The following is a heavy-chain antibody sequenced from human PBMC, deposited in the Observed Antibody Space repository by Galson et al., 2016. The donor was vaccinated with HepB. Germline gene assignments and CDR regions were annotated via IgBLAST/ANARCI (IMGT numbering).Heavy chain of an antibody. CDR1: GGSISRSDHY. CDR2: IYYTGST. CDR3: ARRISSGNDAFDI. D-gene: IGHD3-22*01. J-gene: IGHJ3*02. Sequence: TLSLTCIVSGGSISRSDHYWSWIRQPPGKGLEWIGHIYYTGSTDYPPSLKSRLTISVDPSKNHFSLKLTSVTAADTAVYFCARRISSGNDAFDIWGPGTMVTVSS. V-gene: IGHV4-30-4*01.